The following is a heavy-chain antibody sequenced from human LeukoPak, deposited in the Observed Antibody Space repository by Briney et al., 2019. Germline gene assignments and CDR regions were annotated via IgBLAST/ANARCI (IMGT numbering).Heavy chain of an antibody. J-gene: IGHJ4*02. CDR3: ARDFEISSG. D-gene: IGHD6-19*01. Sequence: QPGGSLRLSCVASGFTFSSYWMSWVRQAPGKGLEWVANIKQDESEKYYVDSVKGRFTISRDNAKNSLYLQMNSLRAEDTAVYYCARDFEISSGWGQGTLVTVSS. CDR1: GFTFSSYW. CDR2: IKQDESEK. V-gene: IGHV3-7*01.